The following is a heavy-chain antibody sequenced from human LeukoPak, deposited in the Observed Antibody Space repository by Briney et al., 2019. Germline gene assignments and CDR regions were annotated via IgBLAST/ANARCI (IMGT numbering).Heavy chain of an antibody. J-gene: IGHJ4*02. CDR3: AREGGYNIGYPFDY. CDR1: GFTFNTYS. V-gene: IGHV3-21*01. Sequence: GGSLRLSCAASGFTFNTYSMNWVRQAPGKGLGWVSSISSSSNYIYYADSVKGRFTISRDNAKNSLYLQMNSLRAEDTAVYYCAREGGYNIGYPFDYWGQGTLVTVSS. D-gene: IGHD5-24*01. CDR2: ISSSSNYI.